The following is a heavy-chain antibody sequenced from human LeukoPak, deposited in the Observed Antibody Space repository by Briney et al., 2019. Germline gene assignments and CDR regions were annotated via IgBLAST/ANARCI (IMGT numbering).Heavy chain of an antibody. CDR1: GYTFTGYY. V-gene: IGHV1-2*02. D-gene: IGHD3-22*01. Sequence: ASVKVSCKASGYTFTGYYMHWVRQAPGQGLEWMGWINPNSGGTNYAQKFQGRVTMTRNTSISTAYMELSSLRSEDTTVYYCARGSDYDSSGYYFWPVGNWFDPWGQGTLVTVSS. J-gene: IGHJ5*02. CDR2: INPNSGGT. CDR3: ARGSDYDSSGYYFWPVGNWFDP.